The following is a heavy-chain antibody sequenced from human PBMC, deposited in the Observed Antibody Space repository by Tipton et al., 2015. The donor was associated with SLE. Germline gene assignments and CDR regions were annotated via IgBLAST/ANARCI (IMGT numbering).Heavy chain of an antibody. D-gene: IGHD6-19*01. J-gene: IGHJ6*02. Sequence: LRLSCAASGFTFSCYWMHWVRQAPGKGLVWISRISRDGSTTYYTDSVKGRFTISRDNAKNTVYLQMNSLSGDDTAVYYCGRGVYSESSVGMDVWGQGTTVTVSS. CDR1: GFTFSCYW. CDR2: ISRDGSTT. V-gene: IGHV3-74*01. CDR3: GRGVYSESSVGMDV.